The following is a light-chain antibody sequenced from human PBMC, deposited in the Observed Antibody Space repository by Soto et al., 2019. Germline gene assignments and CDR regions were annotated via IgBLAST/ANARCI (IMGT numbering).Light chain of an antibody. CDR2: GAH. CDR3: QQYGSSPET. V-gene: IGKV3-20*01. Sequence: EIVLTQSPGTLSLSPGERFTLSSRASQSVSSSYLAWYQQKPGQAPRLLIYGAHSRATGIPDRFSGSGSGTDFTLTISRLEPEDFAVYYCQQYGSSPETVGQGTKVDIK. CDR1: QSVSSSY. J-gene: IGKJ1*01.